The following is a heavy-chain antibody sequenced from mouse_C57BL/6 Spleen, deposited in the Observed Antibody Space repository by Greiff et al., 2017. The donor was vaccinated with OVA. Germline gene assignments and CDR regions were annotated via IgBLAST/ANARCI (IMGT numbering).Heavy chain of an antibody. CDR2: INPSSGYT. D-gene: IGHD1-1*01. CDR3: ARTISTTVADY. CDR1: GYTFTSYT. Sequence: QVQLQQSGAELARPGASVKMSCKASGYTFTSYTMHWVKQRPGQGLEWIGYINPSSGYTKYNQKFKDKATLTADKSSSTAYMQLSSLTSEDSAVYYCARTISTTVADYWGQGTTLTVSS. V-gene: IGHV1-4*01. J-gene: IGHJ2*01.